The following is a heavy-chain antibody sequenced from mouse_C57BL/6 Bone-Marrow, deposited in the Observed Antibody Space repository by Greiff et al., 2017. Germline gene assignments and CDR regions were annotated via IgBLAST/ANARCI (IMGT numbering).Heavy chain of an antibody. V-gene: IGHV1-12*01. CDR3: ARLDDGYSAMDY. J-gene: IGHJ4*01. Sequence: LQQPGAELVRPGASVKMSCKASGYTFTSYNMHWVKQTPRQGLEWIGDIYPGNGDTTYNQKFKGKATLTVDKSSSTAYMQLSSLKSENSAVYFCARLDDGYSAMDYWGQGTSGTVSS. CDR1: GYTFTSYN. CDR2: IYPGNGDT. D-gene: IGHD2-3*01.